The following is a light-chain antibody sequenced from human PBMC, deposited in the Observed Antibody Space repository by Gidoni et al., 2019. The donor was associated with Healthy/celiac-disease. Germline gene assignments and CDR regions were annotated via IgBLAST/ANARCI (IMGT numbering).Light chain of an antibody. V-gene: IGKV2-30*01. CDR3: MQGTHWPPMCS. CDR1: QSLVYSDGNTY. CDR2: KVS. J-gene: IGKJ2*04. Sequence: DVVLTQSPLSLPATLGQPASISCRSSQSLVYSDGNTYLSWFHRRPGQSPRRLIYKVSNRDSGVPDRFSGSGSGTDFTLQISRVEAEDVGVYYCMQGTHWPPMCSFXQXTKLEIK.